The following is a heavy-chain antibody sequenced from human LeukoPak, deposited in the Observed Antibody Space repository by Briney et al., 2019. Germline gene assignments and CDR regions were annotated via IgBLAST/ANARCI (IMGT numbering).Heavy chain of an antibody. CDR3: ARATSGYYDYFDY. J-gene: IGHJ4*02. CDR2: MDPNSGNT. D-gene: IGHD3-22*01. V-gene: IGHV1-8*01. Sequence: ASVKVSCKASGYTFTSYDINWVRQATGQGLEWMGWMDPNSGNTGYAQKFQGRVTMTRNTSISTAYMELSSLRSEDTAVYYCARATSGYYDYFDYWGQGTLVTVSS. CDR1: GYTFTSYD.